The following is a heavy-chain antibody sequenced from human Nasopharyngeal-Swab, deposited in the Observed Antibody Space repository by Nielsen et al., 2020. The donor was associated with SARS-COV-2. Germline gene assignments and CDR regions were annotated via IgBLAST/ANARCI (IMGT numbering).Heavy chain of an antibody. V-gene: IGHV1-18*01. CDR1: GYTFTSYG. D-gene: IGHD6-13*01. CDR3: ARHGEQQLDRNWFDP. CDR2: ISAYNGNT. Sequence: ASVKVSCKASGYTFTSYGISWVRQAPGQGLEWMGWISAYNGNTNYAQKLRGRVTMTTDTSTSTAYMELRSLRSDDTAVYYCARHGEQQLDRNWFDPWGQGTLVTVSS. J-gene: IGHJ5*02.